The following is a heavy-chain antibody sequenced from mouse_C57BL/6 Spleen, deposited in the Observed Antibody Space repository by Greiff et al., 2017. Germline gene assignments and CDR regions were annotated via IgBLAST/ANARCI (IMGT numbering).Heavy chain of an antibody. D-gene: IGHD2-10*01. J-gene: IGHJ4*01. V-gene: IGHV10-1*01. CDR3: VREAYLDAMDY. CDR2: IRSKSNNYAT. CDR1: GFSFNTYA. Sequence: GGGLVQPKGSLKLSCAASGFSFNTYAMNWVRQAPGKGLEWVARIRSKSNNYATYYADSVKDRFTISRDDSESMLYLQMNNLKTEDTAMYYCVREAYLDAMDYWGQGTSVTVSS.